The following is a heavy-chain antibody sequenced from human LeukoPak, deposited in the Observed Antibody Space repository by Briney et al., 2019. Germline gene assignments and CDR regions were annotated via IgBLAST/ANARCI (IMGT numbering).Heavy chain of an antibody. V-gene: IGHV1-2*04. Sequence: ASVKVSCKASGYTFTGYYMHWVRRAPGPGLEWMGWINPNSGGTNYAQKFQGWVTMTRDTSISTAYMELSRLRSDDTAVYYCARATSYCSGGSCYLDYWGQGTLVTVSS. CDR2: INPNSGGT. CDR1: GYTFTGYY. D-gene: IGHD2-15*01. CDR3: ARATSYCSGGSCYLDY. J-gene: IGHJ4*02.